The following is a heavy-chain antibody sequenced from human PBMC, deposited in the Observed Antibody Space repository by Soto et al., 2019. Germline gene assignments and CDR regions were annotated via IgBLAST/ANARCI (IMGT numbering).Heavy chain of an antibody. CDR2: ISGSGGST. CDR1: GFTFSSYA. V-gene: IGHV3-23*01. Sequence: EVQLLESGGGLVQPGGSLRLSCAASGFTFSSYAMSWVRQAPGKGLEWVSAISGSGGSTYYADSVKGRFTISRDNSKNTLYMELNRLRAEDTGVYYWAKDRLELRLYIIDYRGPGTLVHGSP. CDR3: AKDRLELRLYIIDY. J-gene: IGHJ4*02. D-gene: IGHD3-16*01.